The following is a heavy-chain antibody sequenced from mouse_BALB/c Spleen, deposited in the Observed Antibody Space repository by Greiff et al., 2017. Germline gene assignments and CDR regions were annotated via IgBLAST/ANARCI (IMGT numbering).Heavy chain of an antibody. Sequence: EVKVVESGGDLVKPGGSLKLSCAASGFTFSSYGMSWVRQTPDKRLEWVATISSGGSYTYYPDSVKGRFTISRDNAKNTLYLQMSSLKSEDTAMYYCARDGPTGFAYWGQGTLVTVSA. CDR3: ARDGPTGFAY. CDR2: ISSGGSYT. V-gene: IGHV5-6*01. J-gene: IGHJ3*01. CDR1: GFTFSSYG. D-gene: IGHD1-1*01.